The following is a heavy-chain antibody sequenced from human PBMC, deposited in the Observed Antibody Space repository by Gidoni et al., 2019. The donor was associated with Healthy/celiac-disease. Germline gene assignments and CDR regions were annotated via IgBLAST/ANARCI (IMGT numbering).Heavy chain of an antibody. CDR2: ISGSGGST. CDR1: GFTFSSYA. V-gene: IGHV3-23*01. J-gene: IGHJ6*02. D-gene: IGHD2-15*01. Sequence: EVQLLESGGGLVQPGGSLRLSCAASGFTFSSYAMSWVRQAPGKGLAWVSAISGSGGSTYYADSVKGRFTISRDNSKNTLYLQMNSLRAEDTAVYYCASPIVAKGRHYYYGMDVWGQGTTVTVSS. CDR3: ASPIVAKGRHYYYGMDV.